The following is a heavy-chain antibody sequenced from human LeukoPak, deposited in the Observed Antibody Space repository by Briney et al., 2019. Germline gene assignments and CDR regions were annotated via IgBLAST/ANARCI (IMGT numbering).Heavy chain of an antibody. CDR3: TRINYG. CDR1: GFTFSSYW. V-gene: IGHV3-74*01. CDR2: INSDGRTT. Sequence: HPGGSLRLSCAASGFTFSSYWMHWVRHAPGKGLMWVSRINSDGRTTSYADSVKGRFTISRDNAKNTLYLQMNSLRVEDTAVYYCTRINYGWGQGTLVTVSS. J-gene: IGHJ4*02. D-gene: IGHD3-16*01.